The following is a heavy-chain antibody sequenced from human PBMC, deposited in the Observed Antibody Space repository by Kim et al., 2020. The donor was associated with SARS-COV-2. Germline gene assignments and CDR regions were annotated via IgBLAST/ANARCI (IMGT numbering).Heavy chain of an antibody. CDR2: IWYDGSNK. V-gene: IGHV3-33*01. J-gene: IGHJ4*02. CDR3: ARDYTENYYGSGSKGGYFDY. D-gene: IGHD3-10*01. CDR1: GFTFSSYG. Sequence: GGSLRLSCAASGFTFSSYGMHWVRQAPGKGLEWVAVIWYDGSNKYYADSVKGRFTISRDNSKNTLYLQMNSLRAEDTAVYYCARDYTENYYGSGSKGGYFDYWGQGTLVTVSS.